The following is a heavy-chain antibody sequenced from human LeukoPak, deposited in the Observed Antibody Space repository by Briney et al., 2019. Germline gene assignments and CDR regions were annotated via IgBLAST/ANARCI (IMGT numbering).Heavy chain of an antibody. CDR3: ARDQPSGPIFDWRTGPTTDFDY. V-gene: IGHV3-21*01. CDR1: GFTFSSYS. CDR2: ISSSSSYI. J-gene: IGHJ4*02. D-gene: IGHD3-9*01. Sequence: KAGGSLRLSCAASGFTFSSYSMNWVRQAPGKGLEWVSSISSSSSYIYYADSVKGRFTISRDNAKDSLYLQMNSLRAEDTAVYYCARDQPSGPIFDWRTGPTTDFDYWGQGTLVTVSS.